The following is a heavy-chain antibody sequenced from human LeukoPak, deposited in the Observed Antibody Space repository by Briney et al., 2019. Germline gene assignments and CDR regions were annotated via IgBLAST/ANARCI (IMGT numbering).Heavy chain of an antibody. CDR2: IYYSGST. CDR3: ARGPLNITIFGVVISAFDI. V-gene: IGHV4-31*03. D-gene: IGHD3-3*01. J-gene: IGHJ3*02. Sequence: PSQTLSLTCTVSGGSISSGGYSWSWIRQHPGKGLEWIGYIYYSGSTYYNPSLKSRVTISVDTSKNQFSLKLSSVTAADTAVYYCARGPLNITIFGVVISAFDIWGQGTMVTVSS. CDR1: GGSISSGGYS.